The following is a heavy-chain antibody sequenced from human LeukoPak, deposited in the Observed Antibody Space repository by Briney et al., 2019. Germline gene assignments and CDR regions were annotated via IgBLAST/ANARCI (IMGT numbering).Heavy chain of an antibody. CDR3: ARVSAQNWGRVAFDI. D-gene: IGHD7-27*01. CDR2: ISSSSSYI. CDR1: GFTFSSYS. Sequence: GGSLRLSCAASGFTFSSYSMNWVRQAPGKGLEWVSSISSSSSYIYYADSVKGRFTISRDNAKNSLYLQMNSLRAEDTAVYYCARVSAQNWGRVAFDIWGQGTMVTVSS. V-gene: IGHV3-21*01. J-gene: IGHJ3*02.